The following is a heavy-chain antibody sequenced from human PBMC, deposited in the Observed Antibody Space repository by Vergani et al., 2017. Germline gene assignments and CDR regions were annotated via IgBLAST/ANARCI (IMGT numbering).Heavy chain of an antibody. CDR2: ISSSSSYI. CDR1: GFTFSSYS. J-gene: IGHJ5*02. V-gene: IGHV3-21*01. D-gene: IGHD3-22*01. CDR3: ARDGSITMIWPPRSWFDP. Sequence: EVQLVESGGGLVKRGGSLRLSCAASGFTFSSYSMNWVRQAPGKGLEWVSSISSSSSYIHYSDSLKGRFTISRDNAKSSLYLQMNSLRAEDTAVYYCARDGSITMIWPPRSWFDPWGQGTLVTVSS.